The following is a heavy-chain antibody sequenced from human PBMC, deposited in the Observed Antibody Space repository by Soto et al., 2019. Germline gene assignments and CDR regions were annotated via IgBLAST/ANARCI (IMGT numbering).Heavy chain of an antibody. V-gene: IGHV3-30-3*01. Sequence: GGSLRLSCAASGFTFSSYAMHWVRQAPGKGLEWVAVISYDGSNKYYADSVKGRFTISRDNSKNTLYLQMNSLRAEDTAVYYCARDRGMATIDDAFDIWGQGTMVTVSS. CDR2: ISYDGSNK. CDR3: ARDRGMATIDDAFDI. J-gene: IGHJ3*02. D-gene: IGHD5-12*01. CDR1: GFTFSSYA.